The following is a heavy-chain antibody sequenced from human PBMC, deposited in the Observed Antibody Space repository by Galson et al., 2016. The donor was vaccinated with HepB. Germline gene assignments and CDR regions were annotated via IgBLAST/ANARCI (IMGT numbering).Heavy chain of an antibody. J-gene: IGHJ6*03. V-gene: IGHV3-21*01. Sequence: SLRLSCAASGFAFRTYSMNWVRQTPGKGLEWVSSISSSSSYIYYADSVKGQFTIPRDNAQNSLYLQMSSLRAEDTAVYYCAGSYSNYYYYMDVWGKGTTVTVSS. CDR1: GFAFRTYS. CDR2: ISSSSSYI. CDR3: AGSYSNYYYYMDV. D-gene: IGHD3-10*01.